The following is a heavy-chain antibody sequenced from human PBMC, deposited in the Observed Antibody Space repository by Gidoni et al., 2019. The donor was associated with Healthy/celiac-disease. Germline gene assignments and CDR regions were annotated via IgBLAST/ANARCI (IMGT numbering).Heavy chain of an antibody. D-gene: IGHD6-19*01. CDR2: IKQDGSEK. CDR1: GFTFSSYW. Sequence: EVQLVESGGGLVQPGGSLRLSCAASGFTFSSYWMSWVRQAPGKGLEWVANIKQDGSEKYYVDSVKGRFTISRDNAKNSLYLQMNSLRAEDTAVYYCARDCLGSSGWLMEVRGSDLDYYYGMDVWGQGTTVTVSS. CDR3: ARDCLGSSGWLMEVRGSDLDYYYGMDV. V-gene: IGHV3-7*01. J-gene: IGHJ6*02.